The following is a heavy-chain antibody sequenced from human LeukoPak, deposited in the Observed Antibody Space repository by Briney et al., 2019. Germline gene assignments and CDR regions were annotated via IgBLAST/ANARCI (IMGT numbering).Heavy chain of an antibody. Sequence: GESLKISCKNSGYSFTSQWISWVRQMPGKGLEWKGRIDPSDSYTDYSPSFQGHVTISADKSISTAYLQWPSLKASDTAMYYCTSQIVGPTGHYYGMDVWGQGTTVTVSS. CDR2: IDPSDSYT. CDR3: TSQIVGPTGHYYGMDV. D-gene: IGHD1-26*01. J-gene: IGHJ6*02. CDR1: GYSFTSQW. V-gene: IGHV5-10-1*01.